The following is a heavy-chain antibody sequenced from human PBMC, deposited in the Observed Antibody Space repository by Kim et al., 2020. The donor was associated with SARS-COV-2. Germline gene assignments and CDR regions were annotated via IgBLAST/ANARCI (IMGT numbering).Heavy chain of an antibody. CDR2: INPSGGGT. Sequence: ASVKVSCKASGYTFTNYYMHWVRQAPGQGLEWMGMINPSGGGTSYAQNFQGRITMTRDTSTSTVYMELRSLTSEDTAVYLCASARGSRAAGTPDWDYCGQGTQVTVSS. V-gene: IGHV1-46*01. J-gene: IGHJ4*02. CDR1: GYTFTNYY. CDR3: ASARGSRAAGTPDWDY. D-gene: IGHD6-13*01.